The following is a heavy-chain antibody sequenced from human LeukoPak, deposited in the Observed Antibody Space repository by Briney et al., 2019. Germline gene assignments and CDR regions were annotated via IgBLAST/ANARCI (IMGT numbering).Heavy chain of an antibody. CDR2: ISSSGSTI. J-gene: IGHJ6*04. V-gene: IGHV3-48*03. CDR3: AELGITMIGGV. CDR1: GFTFSSYE. D-gene: IGHD3-10*02. Sequence: GGSLRLSCAASGFTFSSYEMNWVRQPPGKGLEWVSYISSSGSTIYYADSVKGRFTISRDNAKNSLYLQMNSLRAEDTAVYYCAELGITMIGGVWGKGATVTISS.